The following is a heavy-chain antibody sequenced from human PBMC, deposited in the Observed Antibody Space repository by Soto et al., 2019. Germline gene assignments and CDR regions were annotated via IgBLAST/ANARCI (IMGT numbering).Heavy chain of an antibody. J-gene: IGHJ6*03. Sequence: EVQLVESGGGLVQPGGSLRLSCAASGFTSSDHYMDWVRQAPGKGLEWVGRTRNKANSYTTEYAASVKGRFTISRDDSNNSLCLQMNSLSSEDTAVYYCARIVRSSMDVWGRGTTVTVSS. CDR1: GFTSSDHY. D-gene: IGHD3-16*02. CDR3: ARIVRSSMDV. V-gene: IGHV3-72*01. CDR2: TRNKANSYTT.